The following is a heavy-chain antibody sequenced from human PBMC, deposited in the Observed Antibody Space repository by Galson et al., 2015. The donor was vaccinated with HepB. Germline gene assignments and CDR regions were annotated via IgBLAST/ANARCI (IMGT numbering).Heavy chain of an antibody. CDR3: AKDLPPYDYASGTPLDC. V-gene: IGHV3-33*06. D-gene: IGHD3-10*01. J-gene: IGHJ4*02. Sequence: SLRLSCAASGFSFSSYAMRWVRQAPGKGLQWVAPICRDGSSKYYGDSVEGRFTITRDTSKNTLFLQMNSLRADDTAVYYCAKDLPPYDYASGTPLDCWGQGTLVTVSS. CDR1: GFSFSSYA. CDR2: ICRDGSSK.